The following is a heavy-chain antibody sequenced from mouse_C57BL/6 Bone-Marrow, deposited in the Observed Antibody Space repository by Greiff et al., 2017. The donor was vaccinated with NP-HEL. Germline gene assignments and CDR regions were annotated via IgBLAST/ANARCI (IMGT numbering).Heavy chain of an antibody. CDR1: GYTFTDYY. Sequence: VQLKESGPVLVKPGASVKMSCKASGYTFTDYYMNWVKQSHGKSLEWIGVINPYNGGTSYNQKFKGKATLTVDKSSSTAYMELNSLTSEDSAFYYCASPFAYWGQGTLVTVSA. V-gene: IGHV1-19*01. J-gene: IGHJ3*01. CDR3: ASPFAY. CDR2: INPYNGGT.